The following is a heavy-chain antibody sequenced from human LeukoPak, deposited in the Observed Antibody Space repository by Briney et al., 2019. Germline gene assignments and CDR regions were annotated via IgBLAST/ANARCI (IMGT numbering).Heavy chain of an antibody. CDR3: ARDLWFGEGSAFDI. Sequence: SETLSLTCTVSGGSISSYYWSWVRQPPGKGLEWIGFVYYTGSTNYSPSLKSRVTISVDTSKNQFSLKLRSVTAADTAVYYCARDLWFGEGSAFDIWGQGTMVTVSS. V-gene: IGHV4-59*01. CDR2: VYYTGST. J-gene: IGHJ3*02. CDR1: GGSISSYY. D-gene: IGHD3-10*01.